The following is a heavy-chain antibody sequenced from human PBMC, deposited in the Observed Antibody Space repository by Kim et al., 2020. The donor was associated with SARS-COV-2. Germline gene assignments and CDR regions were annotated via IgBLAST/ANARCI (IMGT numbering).Heavy chain of an antibody. D-gene: IGHD3-16*02. Sequence: SVKVSCKASGGTFSSYAISWVRQAPGQGLEWMGRIIPILGIANCAQKFQGRVTITADKSTSTAYMELSSLRSEDTAVYYCARDGYDYVWGSYRYAGYWGQGTLVTVSS. CDR1: GGTFSSYA. V-gene: IGHV1-69*04. CDR3: ARDGYDYVWGSYRYAGY. J-gene: IGHJ4*02. CDR2: IIPILGIA.